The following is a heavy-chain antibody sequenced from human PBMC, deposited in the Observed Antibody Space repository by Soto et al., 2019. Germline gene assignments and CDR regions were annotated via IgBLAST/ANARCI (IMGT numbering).Heavy chain of an antibody. CDR1: GGTFSSYA. CDR3: ARTKGGIAANNWFDP. CDR2: IIPIFGTA. V-gene: IGHV1-69*13. J-gene: IGHJ5*02. D-gene: IGHD6-25*01. Sequence: ASVKVSCKASGGTFSSYAISWVRQAPGQGLEWMGGIIPIFGTANYAQKFQGRVTITADESTSTAYMELSSLRSEDAAVYYCARTKGGIAANNWFDPWGQGTLVTVSS.